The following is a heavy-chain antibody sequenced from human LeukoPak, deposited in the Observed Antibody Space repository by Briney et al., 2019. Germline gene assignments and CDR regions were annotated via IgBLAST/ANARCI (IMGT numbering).Heavy chain of an antibody. Sequence: PSETLSFTCAVYGGSFSGYYWSWIRQPPGKGLEWIGEINHSGSTNYNPSLKSRVTISVDTSKNQFSLKLSSVTAADTAVYYCARARTKITMVRGVIDRLYYFDYWGQGTLVTVSS. CDR3: ARARTKITMVRGVIDRLYYFDY. V-gene: IGHV4-34*01. CDR2: INHSGST. D-gene: IGHD3-10*01. J-gene: IGHJ4*02. CDR1: GGSFSGYY.